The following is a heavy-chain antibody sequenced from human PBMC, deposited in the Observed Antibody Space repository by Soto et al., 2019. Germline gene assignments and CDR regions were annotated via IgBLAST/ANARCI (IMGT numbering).Heavy chain of an antibody. CDR1: GFTVSSNY. CDR3: ARGPNVDTAMPTEYYYYGMDV. CDR2: IYSGGST. V-gene: IGHV3-53*01. J-gene: IGHJ6*02. D-gene: IGHD5-18*01. Sequence: GGSLRLSCAASGFTVSSNYMSWVRQAPGKGLEWVSVIYSGGSTYYADSVKGRFTISRDNSKNTLYPQMNSLRAEDTAVYYCARGPNVDTAMPTEYYYYGMDVWGQGTTVTVSS.